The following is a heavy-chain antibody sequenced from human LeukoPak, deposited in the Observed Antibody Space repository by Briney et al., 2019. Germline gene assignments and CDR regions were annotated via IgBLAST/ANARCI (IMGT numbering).Heavy chain of an antibody. J-gene: IGHJ4*02. Sequence: AETLSLSCAVSGYSISSGYYWGWIRQPPGKGLEWIGSIYHSGSTYYNPSLKSRVTISVDTSKNQFSLKLSSVTAADTAVYYCARESSSGCTVGYWGQGTLVTVSS. CDR3: ARESSSGCTVGY. CDR1: GYSISSGYY. CDR2: IYHSGST. V-gene: IGHV4-38-2*02. D-gene: IGHD6-19*01.